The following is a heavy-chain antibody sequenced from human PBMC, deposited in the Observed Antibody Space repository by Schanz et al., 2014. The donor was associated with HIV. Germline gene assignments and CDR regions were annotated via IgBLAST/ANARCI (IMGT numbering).Heavy chain of an antibody. Sequence: QVQLQQWGAGLLKPSETLSLTCAVYGGSFSGYYWTWIRQPPGKGLEWIGRINHSGSTNYNPSLKSRVTISLDTSSDQFSLKLSSVTAADTAVYYCARDSTMDYFDYWGQGTLVTVSS. CDR2: INHSGST. CDR3: ARDSTMDYFDY. D-gene: IGHD6-13*01. J-gene: IGHJ4*02. V-gene: IGHV4-34*01. CDR1: GGSFSGYY.